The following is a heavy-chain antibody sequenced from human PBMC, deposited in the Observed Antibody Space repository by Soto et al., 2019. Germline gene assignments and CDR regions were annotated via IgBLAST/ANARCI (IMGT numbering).Heavy chain of an antibody. V-gene: IGHV6-1*01. J-gene: IGHJ4*02. Sequence: QVQLQQPGPGLVKPSQTLSLTCALSGDSVSSNDATWNWIRQSPSRALEWLGRTYYRSKWYNDYAGSLKRRRTIIPDTAKNPFPLQLNSVTPADTAVSFCARLVGSSRLVCWGQGTLVTVSS. CDR3: ARLVGSSRLVC. CDR1: GDSVSSNDAT. D-gene: IGHD6-13*01. CDR2: TYYRSKWYN.